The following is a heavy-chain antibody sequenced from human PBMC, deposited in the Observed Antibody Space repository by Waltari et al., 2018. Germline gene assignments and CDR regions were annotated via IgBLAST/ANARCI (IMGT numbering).Heavy chain of an antibody. V-gene: IGHV3-23*01. CDR1: GLGFRNYD. CDR3: TSWRVVAGTGWFDS. CDR2: IRNRGGNT. J-gene: IGHJ5*01. Sequence: EVQLLESGGGLVQPGGSLSLSCAASGLGFRNYDRAWVRQAPGKGLEWVSGIRNRGGNTYYGDSVKGRFAISRDNSRNTLHLQMNGLRAEDTAIYYCTSWRVVAGTGWFDSWGQGTLVTVSS. D-gene: IGHD2-15*01.